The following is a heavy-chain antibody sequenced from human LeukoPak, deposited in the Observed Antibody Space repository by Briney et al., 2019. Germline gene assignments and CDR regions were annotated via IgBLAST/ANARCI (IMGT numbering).Heavy chain of an antibody. CDR1: GGSFSGYY. D-gene: IGHD1-14*01. V-gene: IGHV4-34*01. J-gene: IGHJ4*02. Sequence: KPSETLSLTCAVYGGSFSGYYWSSIRQPPGKGLEWIGEINHSGSTNYNPSLKSRVTISVDTSKNQFSLKLSSVTAADTAVYYCARWRRPGFDYWGQGTLVTVSS. CDR3: ARWRRPGFDY. CDR2: INHSGST.